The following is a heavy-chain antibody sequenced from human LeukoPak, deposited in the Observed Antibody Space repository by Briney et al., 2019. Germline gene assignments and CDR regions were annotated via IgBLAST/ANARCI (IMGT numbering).Heavy chain of an antibody. V-gene: IGHV4-39*01. CDR2: INHSGST. Sequence: PSETLSLTCTVSGGSISSSSYYWGWIRQPPGKGLEWIGEINHSGSTNYNPSLKSRVTISVDTSKNQFSLKLSSVTAADTAVYYCARHSVRRGYSHWGQGTLVTVSS. D-gene: IGHD5-18*01. CDR3: ARHSVRRGYSH. CDR1: GGSISSSSYY. J-gene: IGHJ4*02.